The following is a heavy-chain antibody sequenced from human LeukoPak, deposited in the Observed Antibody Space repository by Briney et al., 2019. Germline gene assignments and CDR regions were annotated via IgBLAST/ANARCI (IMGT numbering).Heavy chain of an antibody. D-gene: IGHD5-18*01. J-gene: IGHJ4*02. V-gene: IGHV4-59*01. Sequence: PSETLSLTCTVSGGSISSYYWSWIRQPPGKGLEWIGYIYYSGCTNYNPSLKSRVTISVDTSKNQFSLKLSSVTAADTAVYYCARVHAETYGYGQIDYWGQGTLVTVSS. CDR1: GGSISSYY. CDR3: ARVHAETYGYGQIDY. CDR2: IYYSGCT.